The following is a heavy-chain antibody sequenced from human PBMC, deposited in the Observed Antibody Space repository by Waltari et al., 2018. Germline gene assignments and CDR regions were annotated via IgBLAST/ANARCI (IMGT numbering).Heavy chain of an antibody. CDR3: ARGGDSSGWYYFDY. CDR1: GGSISSHY. J-gene: IGHJ4*02. D-gene: IGHD6-19*01. V-gene: IGHV4-59*11. Sequence: QVQLQESGPGLVKPSETLSLTCTVSGGSISSHYWSWIRQPPGKGLEWIGYIYYSGSTNYNPSLKSRVTISVDTSKNQFSLKLSAVTAADTAVYYWARGGDSSGWYYFDYWGQGTLVTVSS. CDR2: IYYSGST.